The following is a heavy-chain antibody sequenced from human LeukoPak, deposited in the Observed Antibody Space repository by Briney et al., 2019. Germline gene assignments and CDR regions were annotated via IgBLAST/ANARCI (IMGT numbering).Heavy chain of an antibody. CDR3: ARTLRYCSSTSCYEDY. Sequence: ASVKVSCKASGYTFTGYYMHWVRQAPGQGLEWMGRINPNSGGTNYAQKFQGRVTMTRDTSISTAYMELSRLRSDDTAVYYCARTLRYCSSTSCYEDYWGQGTLVTVSS. J-gene: IGHJ4*02. D-gene: IGHD2-2*01. V-gene: IGHV1-2*06. CDR2: INPNSGGT. CDR1: GYTFTGYY.